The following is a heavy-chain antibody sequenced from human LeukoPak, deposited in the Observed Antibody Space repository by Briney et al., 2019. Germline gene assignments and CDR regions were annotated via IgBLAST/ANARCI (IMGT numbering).Heavy chain of an antibody. J-gene: IGHJ4*02. D-gene: IGHD3-22*01. Sequence: ASVKVSCKASGYTFTGYYMHWVRQAPGQGLEWMGWINPNSGGTNYAQKFQGRVTMTRDTSISTAYMELSRLRSDDTAVYYCARDSHYYDSSGYYPEYYFDYWGQGTLVTVSS. CDR1: GYTFTGYY. V-gene: IGHV1-2*02. CDR2: INPNSGGT. CDR3: ARDSHYYDSSGYYPEYYFDY.